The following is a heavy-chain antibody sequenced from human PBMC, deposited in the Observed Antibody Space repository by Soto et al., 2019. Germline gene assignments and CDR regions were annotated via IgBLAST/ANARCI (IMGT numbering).Heavy chain of an antibody. Sequence: QVQLVQSGAEVKKPGSSVKVSCKASGGTFSSYAISWVRQAPGQGLEWMGGIIPIFGTANYAQKFQGRVTITADEYTSTAYMELSSLRSEDTAVYYCARNPPNSSSWYGAFDIWGQGTMVTVSS. CDR1: GGTFSSYA. V-gene: IGHV1-69*01. CDR3: ARNPPNSSSWYGAFDI. CDR2: IIPIFGTA. J-gene: IGHJ3*02. D-gene: IGHD6-13*01.